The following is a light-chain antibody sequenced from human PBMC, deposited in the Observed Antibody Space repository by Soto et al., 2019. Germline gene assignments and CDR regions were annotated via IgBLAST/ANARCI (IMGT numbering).Light chain of an antibody. Sequence: DIQMTQSPSSVSASVGDRITITCRASQDIGIWLAWYQQQPGKAPKVLIHAASVLQSGVPSRFSGCGSGTYFTLTYFNLYPEDFATSYCQHPNTFPLTFGSGTKV. CDR2: AAS. CDR1: QDIGIW. V-gene: IGKV1-12*01. J-gene: IGKJ3*01. CDR3: QHPNTFPLT.